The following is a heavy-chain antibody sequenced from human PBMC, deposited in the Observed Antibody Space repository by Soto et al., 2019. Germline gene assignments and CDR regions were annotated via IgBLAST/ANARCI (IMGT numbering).Heavy chain of an antibody. CDR3: ARRSWDYDSSGYQYYFDY. D-gene: IGHD3-22*01. Sequence: SETLSLTCTVSGGSISSYYWSWIRQPPGKGLEWIGYIYYSGSTNYNPSLKSRVTISVDTSKNQFSLKLSSVTAADTAVYYCARRSWDYDSSGYQYYFDYWSQGTLVTVSS. CDR1: GGSISSYY. J-gene: IGHJ4*02. V-gene: IGHV4-59*01. CDR2: IYYSGST.